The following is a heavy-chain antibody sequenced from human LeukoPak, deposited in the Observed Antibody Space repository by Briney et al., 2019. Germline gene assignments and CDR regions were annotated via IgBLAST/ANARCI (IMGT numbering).Heavy chain of an antibody. J-gene: IGHJ4*02. CDR1: GFTFSNAW. V-gene: IGHV3-15*01. Sequence: GGSLRLSCAASGFTFSNAWMSWVRQAPGKGLEWVGRIKSKTDGGTTDYAAPVKGRFTISRDDSKNTLYLQMNSLKTEDTAVYYCTTASLPDTAMVNWGQGTLVTVSS. CDR3: TTASLPDTAMVN. CDR2: IKSKTDGGTT. D-gene: IGHD5-18*01.